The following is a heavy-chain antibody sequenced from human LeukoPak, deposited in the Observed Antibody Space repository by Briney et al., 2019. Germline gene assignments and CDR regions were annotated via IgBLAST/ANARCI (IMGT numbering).Heavy chain of an antibody. CDR1: GFTFSSYC. CDR3: ARDSGYDSSGPYYNYGMDV. D-gene: IGHD3-22*01. J-gene: IGHJ6*01. V-gene: IGHV3-74*01. Sequence: TGGSLRLSCAASGFTFSSYCMHWVRQAPGKGLEWVSRIYCDGSSKNYADSVKGRFTIYRDNAKNTLYLQMNNLRAEDTAVYYCARDSGYDSSGPYYNYGMDVWGQGTTVTVSS. CDR2: IYCDGSSK.